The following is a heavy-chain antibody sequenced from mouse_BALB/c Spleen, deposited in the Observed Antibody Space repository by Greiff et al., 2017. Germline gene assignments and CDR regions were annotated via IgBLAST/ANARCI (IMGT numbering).Heavy chain of an antibody. V-gene: IGHV1-18*01. J-gene: IGHJ3*01. D-gene: IGHD2-10*01. CDR1: GYTFTDYN. CDR2: INPNNGGT. Sequence: VQLQQSGPELVKPGASVKIPCKASGYTFTDYNMDWVKQSHGKSLEWIGDINPNNGGTIYNQKFKGKATLTVDKSSSTAYMELRSLTSEDTAVYYCARGSYYGFAYWGQGTLVTVSA. CDR3: ARGSYYGFAY.